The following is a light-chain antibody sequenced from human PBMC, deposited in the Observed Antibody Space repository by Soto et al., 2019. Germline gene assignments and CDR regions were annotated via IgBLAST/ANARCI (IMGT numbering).Light chain of an antibody. CDR3: QHYYSGAST. V-gene: IGKV3-15*01. CDR2: GAS. Sequence: EIVMTQSPSTLSVSPGERATLSCRGSQSISSNLAWYQQKPGQAPRLLIFGASTRATGIPARVSGSGSASEFTRTISSLQFEDFAVYYCQHYYSGASTFSQGTKVEGK. J-gene: IGKJ1*01. CDR1: QSISSN.